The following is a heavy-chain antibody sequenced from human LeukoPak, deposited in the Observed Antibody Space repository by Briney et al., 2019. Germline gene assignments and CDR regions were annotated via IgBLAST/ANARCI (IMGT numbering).Heavy chain of an antibody. CDR2: ISYDGSNK. CDR1: GFTFSSYA. J-gene: IGHJ2*01. V-gene: IGHV3-30-3*01. D-gene: IGHD3-9*01. CDR3: ARDSRYFDWLLSGNWYFDL. Sequence: GGSLRLSCAASGFTFSSYAMHWVRQAPGKGLEWVAVISYDGSNKYYADSVKGRFTISRDNSKNTLYLQMNSLRAEDTAVYYCARDSRYFDWLLSGNWYFDLWGRGTLVTVSS.